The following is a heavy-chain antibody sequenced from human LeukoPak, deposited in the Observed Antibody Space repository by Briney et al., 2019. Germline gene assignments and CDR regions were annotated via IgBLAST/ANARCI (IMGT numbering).Heavy chain of an antibody. CDR1: DGSINTISDY. CDR3: AREDAVSSDDAFDL. D-gene: IGHD6-19*01. Sequence: SETLSLTCSVSDGSINTISDYWGWVRQPPGKGLEWIGSVYYTGSTYYNAPFKSRVTISIDTSKDQFSLSLSAVTAADTAMYYCAREDAVSSDDAFDLWGQGTMVTVS. V-gene: IGHV4-39*07. CDR2: VYYTGST. J-gene: IGHJ3*01.